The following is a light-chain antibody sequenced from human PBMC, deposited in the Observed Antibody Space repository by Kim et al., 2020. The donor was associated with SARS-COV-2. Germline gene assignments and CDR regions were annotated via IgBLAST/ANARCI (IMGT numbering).Light chain of an antibody. CDR3: QQYRAYPLT. Sequence: DIQMTQSPSSLSASVGDRVTITCRASQDINTYLVWFQQKPGEAPKSLIYGASSLQSGVPTRFSGSGSGTDFTLTIISLHSEDFATYYCQQYRAYPLTFGGGTKVDIK. V-gene: IGKV1-16*01. J-gene: IGKJ4*01. CDR1: QDINTY. CDR2: GAS.